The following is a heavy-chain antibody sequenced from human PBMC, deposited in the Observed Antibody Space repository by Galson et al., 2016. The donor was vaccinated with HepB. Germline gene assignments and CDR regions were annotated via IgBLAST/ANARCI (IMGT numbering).Heavy chain of an antibody. J-gene: IGHJ5*02. CDR1: GFTFSRYG. CDR3: ARDSFTIFGVTPNWFDP. Sequence: SLRLSCAASGFTFSRYGMHWVRQAPGKGLEWVAVILYDGSQKYYANSVKGRFTISRDNSKHTMYLQMNSLRAEDTAVYYCARDSFTIFGVTPNWFDPWGQGTLVTVSS. D-gene: IGHD3-3*01. V-gene: IGHV3-33*01. CDR2: ILYDGSQK.